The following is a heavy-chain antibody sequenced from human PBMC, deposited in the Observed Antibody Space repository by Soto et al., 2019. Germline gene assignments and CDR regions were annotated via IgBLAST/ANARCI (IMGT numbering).Heavy chain of an antibody. CDR2: ISGSGGRT. Sequence: PGGSLRLSCVASGFPFSSYAMSWVRQTPGKGLEWVSGISGSGGRTYYADSVKGRFTISRDNSNNTLSVQMQILRVEDTAVYFCAKGGYYSVFDIWCQGTMVTVSS. D-gene: IGHD3-16*01. CDR1: GFPFSSYA. V-gene: IGHV3-23*01. J-gene: IGHJ3*02. CDR3: AKGGYYSVFDI.